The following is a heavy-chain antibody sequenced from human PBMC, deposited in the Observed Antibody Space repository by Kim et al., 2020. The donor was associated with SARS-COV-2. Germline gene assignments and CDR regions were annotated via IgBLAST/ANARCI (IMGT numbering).Heavy chain of an antibody. CDR2: DSYGGIT. CDR3: AGEGTQAISPNIGFDP. D-gene: IGHD2-2*01. Sequence: SETLSLTCTVSGDSINSRAYFWAWLRQAPGKRLECIGSDSYGGITKDNPSLRSGATMVLDSTKHQFLLRLCFMTAAATAWYYSAGEGTQAISPNIGFDP. CDR1: GDSINSRAYF. V-gene: IGHV4-39*06. J-gene: IGHJ5*02.